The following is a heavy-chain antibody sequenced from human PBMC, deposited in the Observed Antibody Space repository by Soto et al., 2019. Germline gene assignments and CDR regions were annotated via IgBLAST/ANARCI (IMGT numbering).Heavy chain of an antibody. D-gene: IGHD3-10*01. CDR1: GFTFSASA. V-gene: IGHV3-33*08. J-gene: IGHJ4*02. CDR2: VSFDGRIE. CDR3: TRGPRPISTGTGAY. Sequence: GGSLRLSCAASGFTFSASAMHWARQAPGKGLEWVAVVSFDGRIESYADSVKGRFAISRDNVNDTLYLQMNNLRAEDSGLYYCTRGPRPISTGTGAYWGQGTQVTVSS.